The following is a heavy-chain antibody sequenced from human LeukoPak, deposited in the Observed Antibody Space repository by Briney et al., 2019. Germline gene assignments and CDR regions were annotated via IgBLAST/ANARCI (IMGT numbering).Heavy chain of an antibody. Sequence: ASVKVSCKASGYTFTSYDINWVRQATGQGLEWMGWMNPNSGNTSYAQKFQGRVTITRNTSISTAYMELSSLRSEDTAVYYCARDRTQIDYGDLSYYFDYWGQGTLVTVSS. D-gene: IGHD4-17*01. CDR2: MNPNSGNT. V-gene: IGHV1-8*03. CDR3: ARDRTQIDYGDLSYYFDY. J-gene: IGHJ4*02. CDR1: GYTFTSYD.